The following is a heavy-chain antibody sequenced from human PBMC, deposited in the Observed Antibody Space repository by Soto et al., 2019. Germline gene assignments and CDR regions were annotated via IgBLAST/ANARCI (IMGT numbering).Heavy chain of an antibody. CDR2: IYYSGTT. D-gene: IGHD3-22*01. V-gene: IGHV4-59*01. CDR3: ARTSGVSSSYYYDY. J-gene: IGHJ4*02. CDR1: GGSISSYY. Sequence: QVQLQESGPGLVKPSETLSLTCTVSGGSISSYYWNWIRQLPGKGLERIGYIYYSGTTNYNPSLKSRVTMYVDTSKNQFSLKLGSVTAADTAVYYCARTSGVSSSYYYDYWGQGTLVTVSS.